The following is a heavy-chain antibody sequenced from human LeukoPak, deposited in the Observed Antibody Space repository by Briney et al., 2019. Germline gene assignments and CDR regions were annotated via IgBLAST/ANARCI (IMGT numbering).Heavy chain of an antibody. D-gene: IGHD6-19*01. Sequence: PGGSLRLSCAASGFTFSTYWMGWVRQAPGKGLEWVAKIKPDGSEKDHVDSVKGRFAISRDNAENSLYLQMNSLRAEDTAVYYCARYGNGAWLAHYSFDIWGQGTMVTVSS. V-gene: IGHV3-7*01. CDR1: GFTFSTYW. J-gene: IGHJ3*02. CDR2: IKPDGSEK. CDR3: ARYGNGAWLAHYSFDI.